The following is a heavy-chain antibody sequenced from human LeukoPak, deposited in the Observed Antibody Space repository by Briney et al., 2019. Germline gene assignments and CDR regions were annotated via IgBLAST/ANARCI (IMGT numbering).Heavy chain of an antibody. CDR2: ISAYNGNT. CDR3: ARVGSSGKSIAYYFDY. J-gene: IGHJ4*02. CDR1: GYTFTSYG. V-gene: IGHV1-18*01. D-gene: IGHD3-3*01. Sequence: GVSVKVSCKASGYTFTSYGISWVRQAPGQGLEWMGWISAYNGNTNYAQKLQGRVTMTTDTSTSTAYLELRSLRSDDTAVYYCARVGSSGKSIAYYFDYWGQGTLVTVSS.